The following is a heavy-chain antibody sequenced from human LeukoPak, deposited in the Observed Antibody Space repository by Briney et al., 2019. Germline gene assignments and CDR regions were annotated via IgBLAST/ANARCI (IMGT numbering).Heavy chain of an antibody. CDR2: IIPIFGTA. D-gene: IGHD3-16*01. J-gene: IGHJ4*02. CDR3: AREYIGGGVEPYDY. V-gene: IGHV1-69*13. CDR1: GGTFSSYA. Sequence: ASVKVSCKASGGTFSSYAISWVRQAPGQGLEWMGGIIPIFGTANYAQKFQGRVTITADEPTSTAYMELSSLRSEDTAVYYCAREYIGGGVEPYDYWGQGTLVTVSS.